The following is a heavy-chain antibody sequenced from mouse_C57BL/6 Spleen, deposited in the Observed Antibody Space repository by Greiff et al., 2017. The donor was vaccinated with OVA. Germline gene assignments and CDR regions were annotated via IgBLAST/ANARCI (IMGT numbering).Heavy chain of an antibody. CDR3: ARRARSHWYIDV. D-gene: IGHD3-3*01. Sequence: EVQLVESGGGLVKPGGSLKLSCAASGFTFSDYGMHWVRQAPEKGLEWVAYISSGSSTIYYAATVKGRFTISRDNAKNTLFLQMTSLRSEDTARYYGARRARSHWYIDVWGTGTTVTVSS. V-gene: IGHV5-17*01. J-gene: IGHJ1*03. CDR1: GFTFSDYG. CDR2: ISSGSSTI.